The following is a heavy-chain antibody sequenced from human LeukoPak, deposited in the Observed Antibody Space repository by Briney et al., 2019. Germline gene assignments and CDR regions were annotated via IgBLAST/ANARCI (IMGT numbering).Heavy chain of an antibody. CDR2: ISCDGSDK. J-gene: IGHJ6*02. V-gene: IGHV3-30*18. Sequence: GGSLRLSCAASGFTFSSHGMHWVRQAPGKGLEWVAVISCDGSDKYYADSVKGRFTISRDNSKNTLYLQMNSLRAEDTAVYYCAKRRTVDTAMVTHYYGMDVWGQGTTVTVSS. CDR1: GFTFSSHG. D-gene: IGHD5-18*01. CDR3: AKRRTVDTAMVTHYYGMDV.